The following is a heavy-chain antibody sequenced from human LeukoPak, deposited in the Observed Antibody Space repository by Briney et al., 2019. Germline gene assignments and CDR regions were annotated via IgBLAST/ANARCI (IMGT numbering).Heavy chain of an antibody. CDR1: GFTFSSYS. D-gene: IGHD1-26*01. J-gene: IGHJ5*02. CDR3: ARDRRGSYPTRWFDP. CDR2: ISSSSSYI. V-gene: IGHV3-21*01. Sequence: GGSLRLSCAASGFTFSSYSMNWVRQAPGKGLEWVSSISSSSSYIYYADSVKGRFTISRVNAKNSLYLQMNSLRAEDTAVYYCARDRRGSYPTRWFDPWGQGTLVTVSS.